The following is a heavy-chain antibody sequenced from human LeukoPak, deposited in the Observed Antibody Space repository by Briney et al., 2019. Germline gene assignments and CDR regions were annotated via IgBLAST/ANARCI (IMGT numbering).Heavy chain of an antibody. CDR2: IFYSGNT. Sequence: SETLSLTCTVSGGSISSSSFSWGWIRQPPGKGLEWIGSIFYSGNTYYTPSLQSRVTMSLDTSKSQFSLSLTSVTAGDTAVYYCARQIAVVEPTDPNWFDSWGQGTLVTVSS. CDR1: GGSISSSSFS. V-gene: IGHV4-39*07. CDR3: ARQIAVVEPTDPNWFDS. D-gene: IGHD2-21*01. J-gene: IGHJ5*01.